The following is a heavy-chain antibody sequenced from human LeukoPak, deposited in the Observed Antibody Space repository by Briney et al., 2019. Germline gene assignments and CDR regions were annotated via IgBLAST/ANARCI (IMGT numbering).Heavy chain of an antibody. J-gene: IGHJ4*02. CDR1: GFTFNSNW. V-gene: IGHV3-7*01. D-gene: IGHD5-24*01. CDR2: IYQDESDK. Sequence: GGSLRLSCVASGFTFNSNWMTWVRQAPGKGLEWVANIYQDESDKYYVDSVKGPFTISRDNAKNSLYLQMDSLRAEDTAVYRCAKGRVVLAYWGQGTLVTVSS. CDR3: AKGRVVLAY.